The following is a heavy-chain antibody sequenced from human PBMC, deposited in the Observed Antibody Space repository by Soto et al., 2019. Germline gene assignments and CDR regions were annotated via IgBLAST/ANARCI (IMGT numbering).Heavy chain of an antibody. J-gene: IGHJ4*02. CDR3: AHGFYTCTGYFDF. CDR1: GFSLGTRGVG. V-gene: IGHV2-5*02. D-gene: IGHD3-16*01. Sequence: QITLKESGATLVKPTQTLTLTCTFSGFSLGTRGVGVGWIRQPPGKALEWLAVIYWDDDKRYRPSLKTRHTITKDTSKTQVVLTLTNLYPLATHTYYCAHGFYTCTGYFDFWGQGTLVTVSS. CDR2: IYWDDDK.